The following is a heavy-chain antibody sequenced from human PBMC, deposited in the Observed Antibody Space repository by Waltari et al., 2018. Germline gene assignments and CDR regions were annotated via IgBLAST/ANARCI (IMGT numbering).Heavy chain of an antibody. CDR3: ARGYHSFDV. D-gene: IGHD1-20*01. V-gene: IGHV3-72*01. CDR2: TRNKANSYTT. CDR1: GFTFSDHY. Sequence: EVQLVESGGGLVQPGGSLRLSCAAAGFTFSDHYMDWVRQAPGKGMAWVGLTRNKANSYTTEYAASGKGRFTVSRDESMDSLYLQMTSLKTEDTAVYYCARGYHSFDVWGQGTMVTVSS. J-gene: IGHJ3*01.